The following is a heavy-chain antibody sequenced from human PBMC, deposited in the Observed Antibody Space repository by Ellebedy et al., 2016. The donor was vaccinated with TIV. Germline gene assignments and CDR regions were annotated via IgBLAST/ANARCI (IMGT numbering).Heavy chain of an antibody. CDR3: ARRGGYGDYAVQINSWFDR. D-gene: IGHD4-17*01. CDR1: GFSFRSYW. J-gene: IGHJ5*02. Sequence: GESLKISCAASGFSFRSYWMSWVRQAPGKGLEWVANIYQDGSDEYYVDSVKGRFTISRDNDNKALFLQMNRLRVEDTAVYYCARRGGYGDYAVQINSWFDRWGRGTLVTVSS. CDR2: IYQDGSDE. V-gene: IGHV3-7*01.